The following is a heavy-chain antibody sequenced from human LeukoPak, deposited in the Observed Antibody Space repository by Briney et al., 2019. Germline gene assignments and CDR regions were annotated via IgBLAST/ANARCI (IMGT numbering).Heavy chain of an antibody. J-gene: IGHJ4*02. CDR2: IYYSGST. CDR3: ARADYDFWSGYSAFDY. Sequence: SETLSLTCTVSGGSISRYYWSWIRQPPGKGLEWIGYIYYSGSTNYNPPPKSRVTISVDTSKNQFSLKLSSVTAADTAVYYCARADYDFWSGYSAFDYWGQGTLVTVSS. D-gene: IGHD3-3*01. CDR1: GGSISRYY. V-gene: IGHV4-59*01.